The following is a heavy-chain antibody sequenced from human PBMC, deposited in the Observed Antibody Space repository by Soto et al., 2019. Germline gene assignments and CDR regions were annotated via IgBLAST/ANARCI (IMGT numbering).Heavy chain of an antibody. V-gene: IGHV3-21*01. J-gene: IGHJ4*02. CDR1: GFTFSSYS. CDR3: ARAGYDSSGYYFFDY. D-gene: IGHD3-22*01. Sequence: AGGSLRFSCAASGFTFSSYSMNWVRQAPGKGLEWVSSISSSSSYIYYADSVKGRFTISRDNAKNSLYLQMNSLRAEDTAVYYCARAGYDSSGYYFFDYWGQGTLVTVSS. CDR2: ISSSSSYI.